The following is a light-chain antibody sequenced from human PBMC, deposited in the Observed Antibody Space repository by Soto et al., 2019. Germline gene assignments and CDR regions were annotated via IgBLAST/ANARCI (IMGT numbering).Light chain of an antibody. CDR2: VAS. J-gene: IGKJ1*01. CDR3: QQYYSFPLT. CDR1: HSISRY. V-gene: IGKV1-39*01. Sequence: FQMTSSPSPLSCSVGDRVTTTCRASHSISRYLNWYQQKPGKAPKLLIYVASSLQSGIPSRFSGSGSGTDFTLTISCLQSEDFATYYCQQYYSFPLTFGQGTKVDIK.